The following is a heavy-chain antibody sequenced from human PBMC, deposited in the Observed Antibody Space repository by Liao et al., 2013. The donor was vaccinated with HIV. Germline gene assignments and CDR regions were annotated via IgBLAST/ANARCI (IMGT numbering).Heavy chain of an antibody. CDR1: GGSFSGYY. CDR3: AREVRGGMFRYYMDV. V-gene: IGHV4-34*01. Sequence: QVQLQQWGAGLLKPSETLSLTCAVYGGSFSGYYWSWIRQPPGKGLEWIGYIYYSGSTYYNPSLKSRVTISVDTSKNQFSLKLSSVTAADTAVYYCAREVRGGMFRYYMDVWGKGTTVIDSS. J-gene: IGHJ6*03. CDR2: IYYSGST. D-gene: IGHD3-10*01.